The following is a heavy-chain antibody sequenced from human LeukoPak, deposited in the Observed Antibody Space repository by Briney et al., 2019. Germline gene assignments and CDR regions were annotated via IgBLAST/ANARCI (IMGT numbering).Heavy chain of an antibody. CDR3: ARGGYYYYDSSGYYYSWFDP. D-gene: IGHD3-22*01. CDR1: GFTFSDYY. J-gene: IGHJ5*02. CDR2: IRSSGGYT. Sequence: AGGSLRLSCAASGFTFSDYYMTWIRQAPGKGLEWVSHIRSSGGYTNYADSVKGRFTISRDNAKNSLYLQMNSLKVEDTAVYYCARGGYYYYDSSGYYYSWFDPWGQGTLVTVSS. V-gene: IGHV3-11*05.